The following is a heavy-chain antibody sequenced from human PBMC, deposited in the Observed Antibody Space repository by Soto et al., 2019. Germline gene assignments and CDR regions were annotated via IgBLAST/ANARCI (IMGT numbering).Heavy chain of an antibody. D-gene: IGHD2-21*02. J-gene: IGHJ4*02. CDR2: ISANSGNT. Sequence: ELQLLESGGGFVQPGGSLRLSCTASGFGLSTYAISWVRQAPGKGLEWVSVISANSGNTDYADSVKGRFTICRYKSENTVFLLVNRLRAEDTAVYYSALPSFFGDCYSPFDYCCQGTLVTVSS. CDR3: ALPSFFGDCYSPFDY. V-gene: IGHV3-23*01. CDR1: GFGLSTYA.